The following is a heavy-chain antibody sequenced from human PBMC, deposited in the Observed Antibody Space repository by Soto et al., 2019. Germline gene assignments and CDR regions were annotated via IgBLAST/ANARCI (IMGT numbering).Heavy chain of an antibody. CDR2: ISAYNGNT. V-gene: IGHV1-18*01. D-gene: IGHD3-10*01. CDR3: AVKLPLSYYYGMDV. Sequence: ASVKVSCKASGYTFTSYGISWVRQAPGQGFEWMGWISAYNGNTNYAQKLQGRVTMTTDTSTSTAYMELRSLRSDDTAVYYCAVKLPLSYYYGMDVWGQGTTVTVSS. CDR1: GYTFTSYG. J-gene: IGHJ6*02.